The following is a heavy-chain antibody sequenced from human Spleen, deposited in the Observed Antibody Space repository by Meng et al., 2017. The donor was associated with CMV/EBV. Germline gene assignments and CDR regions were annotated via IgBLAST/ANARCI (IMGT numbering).Heavy chain of an antibody. CDR2: TYYRSKWYN. Sequence: QVQLQYSGPVRWHPPQTLPLTVAFSGVSVSSNRAAWNWIRQSPSRGLEWLGRTYYRSKWYNDYAVSVKSRITINPDTSKNQFSLQLNSVTPEDTAVYYCARWGGDYGDYGLDYWGQGTLVTVSS. V-gene: IGHV6-1*01. D-gene: IGHD4-17*01. CDR3: ARWGGDYGDYGLDY. J-gene: IGHJ4*02. CDR1: GVSVSSNRAA.